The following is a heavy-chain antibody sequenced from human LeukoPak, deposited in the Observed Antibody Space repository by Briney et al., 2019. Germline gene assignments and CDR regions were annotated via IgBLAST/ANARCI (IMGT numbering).Heavy chain of an antibody. CDR1: GGSFSGYY. V-gene: IGHV4-34*01. CDR3: ARRLRYFDWLLKTYFDY. J-gene: IGHJ4*02. Sequence: PSETLSLTCAVYGGSFSGYYWSWIRQPPGKGLEWIGEINHSGSTNYNPSLKSRVTISVDTSKNQFSLKLSSVTAADTAVYYCARRLRYFDWLLKTYFDYWGQGTLVTVSS. D-gene: IGHD3-9*01. CDR2: INHSGST.